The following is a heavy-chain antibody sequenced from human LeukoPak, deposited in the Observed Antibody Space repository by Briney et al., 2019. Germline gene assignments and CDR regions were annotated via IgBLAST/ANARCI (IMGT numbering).Heavy chain of an antibody. CDR2: IYTSGST. J-gene: IGHJ4*02. Sequence: SETLSLTCTVSGGSISSYYWSWIRQSAGKGLEWIGRIYTSGSTNYNPSLKSRVTMSVDTSKNQFSLKLSSVTAADTAVYYCHILIEDNKFPGYSRTLIDYWGQGTLVTVSS. CDR3: HILIEDNKFPGYSRTLIDY. CDR1: GGSISSYY. D-gene: IGHD6-13*01. V-gene: IGHV4-4*07.